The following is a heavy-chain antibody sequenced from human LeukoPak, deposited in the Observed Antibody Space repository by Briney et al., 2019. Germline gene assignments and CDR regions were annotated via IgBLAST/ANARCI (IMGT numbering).Heavy chain of an antibody. V-gene: IGHV3-20*04. D-gene: IGHD1-14*01. CDR1: GFTFDDYG. J-gene: IGHJ4*02. Sequence: GGSLRLSCAASGFTFDDYGMSWVRQAPGKGLEWVSGINWNGGSTGYADSVKGRFTISRDNAKNSLYLQMNSLRAEDTAVYYCAKEPGIGLSDYWGQGTLVTVSS. CDR3: AKEPGIGLSDY. CDR2: INWNGGST.